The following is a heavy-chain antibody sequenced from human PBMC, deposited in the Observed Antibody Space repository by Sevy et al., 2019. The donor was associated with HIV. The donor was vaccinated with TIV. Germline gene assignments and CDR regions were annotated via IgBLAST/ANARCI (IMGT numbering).Heavy chain of an antibody. CDR2: IYYSGST. J-gene: IGHJ4*02. V-gene: IGHV4-39*01. CDR3: ARHGEVRCSSTSCYTSGIAAAGTIDY. Sequence: SETLSLTCTVSGGSISSSSYYWGWIRQPPGKGLEWIGSIYYSGSTYYNPSLKSRVTISVDTSKNQFSLKLRSVTAADTAVYYCARHGEVRCSSTSCYTSGIAAAGTIDYWGQGTLVTVSS. CDR1: GGSISSSSYY. D-gene: IGHD2-2*02.